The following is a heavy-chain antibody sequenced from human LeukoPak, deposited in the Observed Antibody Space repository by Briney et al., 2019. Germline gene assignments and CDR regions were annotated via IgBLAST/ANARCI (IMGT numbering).Heavy chain of an antibody. CDR2: ITHDGGNR. Sequence: PGTSLRLSCAASGFTFSIYAMHWVRHAPGKGLEWVAVITHDGGNRYYADSVKGRFTISRDNSKSTLYLQMSSLRAEDTAVYYCATDKSYFDSRSHQGFDYWGQGTLVTVSS. J-gene: IGHJ4*02. CDR1: GFTFSIYA. CDR3: ATDKSYFDSRSHQGFDY. V-gene: IGHV3-30*15. D-gene: IGHD3-10*01.